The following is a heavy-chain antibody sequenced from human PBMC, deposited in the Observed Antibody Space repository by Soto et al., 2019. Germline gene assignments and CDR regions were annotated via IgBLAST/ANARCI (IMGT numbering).Heavy chain of an antibody. D-gene: IGHD3-10*01. CDR3: ARAPQYGSAGYYYNF. CDR2: INPSGGGT. V-gene: IGHV1-46*01. J-gene: IGHJ4*02. CDR1: GYTFSNYY. Sequence: QVHLVQSGAEVKRPGVSVKVSCKASGYTFSNYYMHWVRQVPGHGLEWMGIINPSGGGTTYAQRFLGRLTVTRDTSTSTVYMELSRLRSDDTAIYFCARAPQYGSAGYYYNFWGQGTLVTVSS.